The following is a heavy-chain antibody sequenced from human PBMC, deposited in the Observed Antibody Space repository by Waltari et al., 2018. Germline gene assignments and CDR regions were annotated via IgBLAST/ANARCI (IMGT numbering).Heavy chain of an antibody. CDR2: INPNSGGT. J-gene: IGHJ4*02. V-gene: IGHV1-2*02. CDR3: ARTDCSGGSCPGYFDY. Sequence: QVQLVQSGAEVKKPGASVKVSCKASGYTFTGYYMPWVRQAPGQGLEWMGWINPNSGGTNYAQKFQGRVTMTRDTSISTAYMELSRLRSDDTAVYYCARTDCSGGSCPGYFDYWGQGTLVTVSS. D-gene: IGHD2-15*01. CDR1: GYTFTGYY.